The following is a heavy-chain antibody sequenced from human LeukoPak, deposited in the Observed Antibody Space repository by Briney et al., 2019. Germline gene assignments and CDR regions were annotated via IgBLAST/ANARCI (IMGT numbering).Heavy chain of an antibody. J-gene: IGHJ6*02. Sequence: ASVKVSCKASGYTFTSYDINWVRQATGQGLEWMGWMNPNSGNTGYAQKFQGRVTMTRNTSISTAYMELSSLRSEDTAVYYCARTRWELLQGCYYYYYGMDVWGQGTTVTVSS. CDR2: MNPNSGNT. D-gene: IGHD1-26*01. CDR1: GYTFTSYD. V-gene: IGHV1-8*01. CDR3: ARTRWELLQGCYYYYYGMDV.